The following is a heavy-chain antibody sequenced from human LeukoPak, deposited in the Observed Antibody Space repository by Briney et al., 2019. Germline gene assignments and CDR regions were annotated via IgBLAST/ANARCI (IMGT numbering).Heavy chain of an antibody. CDR3: ARSSMIVVVIRRRGAFDI. CDR2: INHSGST. J-gene: IGHJ3*02. V-gene: IGHV4-34*01. CDR1: GGSFSGYY. D-gene: IGHD3-22*01. Sequence: PSETLSLTCAVYGGSFSGYYWSWIRHPPGKGLEWIGEINHSGSTNYNPSLKSRVTISVDTSKNQFSLKLSSVTAADTAVYYCARSSMIVVVIRRRGAFDIWGQGTMVTVSS.